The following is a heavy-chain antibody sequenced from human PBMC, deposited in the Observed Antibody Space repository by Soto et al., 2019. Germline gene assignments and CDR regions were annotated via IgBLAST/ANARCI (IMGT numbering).Heavy chain of an antibody. CDR1: GFTVSSNY. V-gene: IGHV3-66*01. D-gene: IGHD3-10*01. CDR2: IYSGGST. J-gene: IGHJ6*02. Sequence: EVQLVESGGGLVQPGGSLRLSCAASGFTVSSNYMSWVRQAPGKGLEWVSVIYSGGSTYYADSVKGRFTISRDNSKNTLYLKMNSRRAEDTAVYYCARDHAMVRGVLHYYYGMEVWGQGTTVTVSS. CDR3: ARDHAMVRGVLHYYYGMEV.